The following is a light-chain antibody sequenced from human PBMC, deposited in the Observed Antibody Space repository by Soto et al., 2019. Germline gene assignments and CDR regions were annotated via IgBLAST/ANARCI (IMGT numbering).Light chain of an antibody. J-gene: IGKJ2*01. CDR2: GAS. V-gene: IGKV3-20*01. CDR3: QQYGSSPPYT. Sequence: EVVVTQSPVTLSLSPGERATLSCRASQSVSSSYLAWYQQKPGQAPRLLIYGASSRATGIPDRFSGSGSGTDFTLTISRLEPEDFAVYYCQQYGSSPPYTFGQGTKLEIK. CDR1: QSVSSSY.